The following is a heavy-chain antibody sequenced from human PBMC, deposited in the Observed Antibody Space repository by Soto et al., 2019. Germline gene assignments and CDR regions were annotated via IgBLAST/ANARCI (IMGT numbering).Heavy chain of an antibody. V-gene: IGHV3-30*18. CDR1: GFTFSSYG. J-gene: IGHJ3*02. Sequence: QVQLVESGGGVVQPGRSLRLSGAASGFTFSSYGMHWVRQAPGKGLEWVAVISYDGSNKYYADSVKGRFTISRDNSKNTLYLKMNSVIAEDTAVYYCANLQYYDFWSVYFGLREDAFDIWGQGTMVTVSS. D-gene: IGHD3-3*01. CDR2: ISYDGSNK. CDR3: ANLQYYDFWSVYFGLREDAFDI.